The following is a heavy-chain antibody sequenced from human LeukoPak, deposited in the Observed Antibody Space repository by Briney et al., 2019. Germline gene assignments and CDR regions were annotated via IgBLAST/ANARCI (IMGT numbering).Heavy chain of an antibody. V-gene: IGHV4-59*12. D-gene: IGHD2/OR15-2a*01. J-gene: IGHJ4*02. Sequence: SETLSLTCTVPGGSISSYYWSWIRQPPGKGLEWIGYIYYSGSTNYNPSLKSRATISVDTSKNQFSLRLSSVTAADTAVYYCAREGIVRTYDQWGQGTLVTVSS. CDR2: IYYSGST. CDR1: GGSISSYY. CDR3: AREGIVRTYDQ.